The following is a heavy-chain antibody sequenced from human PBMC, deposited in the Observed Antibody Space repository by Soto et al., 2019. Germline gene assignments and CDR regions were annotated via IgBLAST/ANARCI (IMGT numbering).Heavy chain of an antibody. J-gene: IGHJ1*01. V-gene: IGHV3-23*01. D-gene: IGHD6-19*01. Sequence: EVQLLESGGGLVQPGGSLRLSCAASGFTFSSYAMSWVRQAPGKGLEWVSGISGSGDSTYYADSVKGRFTISRDNSKNPLYLQSNRLGAEDTAVYYCAKGVPGIAVAGTGYFQHWGQGTLVTVSS. CDR1: GFTFSSYA. CDR2: ISGSGDST. CDR3: AKGVPGIAVAGTGYFQH.